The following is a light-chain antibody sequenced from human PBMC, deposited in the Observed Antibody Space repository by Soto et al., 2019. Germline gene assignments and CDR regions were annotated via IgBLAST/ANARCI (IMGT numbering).Light chain of an antibody. CDR3: CSYAGSDTYVV. J-gene: IGLJ2*01. CDR1: SSDVGAYNY. V-gene: IGLV2-11*01. Sequence: QSALTQPRSVSGSPGQSVTISCTGTSSDVGAYNYVSWYQQHPDKAPKLMIYDVSNRPSGVPDRFSGSKSGNTASLTISGLHAEDEADYYCCSYAGSDTYVVFGGGTKLTVL. CDR2: DVS.